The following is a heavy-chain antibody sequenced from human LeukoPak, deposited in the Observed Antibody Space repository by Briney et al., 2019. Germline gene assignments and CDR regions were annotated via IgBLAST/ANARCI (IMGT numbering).Heavy chain of an antibody. CDR1: GFTFSSYN. CDR3: ARTTAMAFDY. Sequence: GGSLRLSCAASGFTFSSYNMNWVRQAPGKGLEWVSSITSSSIYIYYADSVKGRFTISRDNAKNSLYLQMNSLRAEDTAVYYCARTTAMAFDYWGQGTLVTVSS. D-gene: IGHD5-18*01. V-gene: IGHV3-21*04. J-gene: IGHJ4*02. CDR2: ITSSSIYI.